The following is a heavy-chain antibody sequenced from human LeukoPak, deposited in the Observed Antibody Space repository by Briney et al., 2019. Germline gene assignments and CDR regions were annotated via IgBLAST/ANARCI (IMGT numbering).Heavy chain of an antibody. D-gene: IGHD3-10*01. Sequence: SETLSLTCSVSGYSISSGYYWSWIRQPPGKGLEWMGYIYYSGSTNYNPSLKSRVTISVDTSKNQFSLKLSSVTAADTAVYYCARDTSPYYYGSGSYYPLSDAFDIWGQGTMVTVSS. CDR1: GYSISSGYY. CDR2: IYYSGST. V-gene: IGHV4-61*01. CDR3: ARDTSPYYYGSGSYYPLSDAFDI. J-gene: IGHJ3*02.